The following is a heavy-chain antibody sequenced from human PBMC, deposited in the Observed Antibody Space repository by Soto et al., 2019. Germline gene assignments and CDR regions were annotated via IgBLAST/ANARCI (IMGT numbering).Heavy chain of an antibody. V-gene: IGHV1-18*01. D-gene: IGHD2-21*01. CDR1: GYTFTSYG. J-gene: IGHJ4*02. CDR3: ARDQAIAQFDY. CDR2: ISAYNGNT. Sequence: QVQLVQSGAEVKKPGASVKVSCQASGYTFTSYGISWGRQAPGQGLEWMGWISAYNGNTKYAQKLQGRVTMTTDTPTSTAYMELRSLISDDTAVYYCARDQAIAQFDYWGQGTLVTVSS.